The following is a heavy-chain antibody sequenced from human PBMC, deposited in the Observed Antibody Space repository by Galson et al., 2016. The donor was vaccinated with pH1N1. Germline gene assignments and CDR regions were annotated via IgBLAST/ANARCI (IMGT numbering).Heavy chain of an antibody. CDR3: APGGDDYGGNPHWFDP. J-gene: IGHJ5*02. V-gene: IGHV1-69*04. CDR1: GYTFTIYG. D-gene: IGHD4-23*01. Sequence: SVKVSCKASGYTFTIYGISWVRQAPGQGLEWMGRIVPITGVTNYAQKFQDRVTITADESTSTAYMELSSLRSEDTGVYYCAPGGDDYGGNPHWFDPWGQGTLVTVSS. CDR2: IVPITGVT.